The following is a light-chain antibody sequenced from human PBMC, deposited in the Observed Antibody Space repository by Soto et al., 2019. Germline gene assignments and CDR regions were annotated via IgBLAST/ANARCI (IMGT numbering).Light chain of an antibody. Sequence: QSVLTQPASVSGSSGQSITISCTGTSSDVGGYNYVSWFQQHPGKAPNLMIYDVYRRPSGVSYRFSGSKSGNTASLTISGLQAEDEADYYCSSYTTRSTVVFGGGTKLTVL. V-gene: IGLV2-14*01. J-gene: IGLJ2*01. CDR2: DVY. CDR1: SSDVGGYNY. CDR3: SSYTTRSTVV.